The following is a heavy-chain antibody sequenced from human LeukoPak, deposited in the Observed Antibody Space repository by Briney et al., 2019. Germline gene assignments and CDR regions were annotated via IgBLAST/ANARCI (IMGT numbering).Heavy chain of an antibody. CDR2: ISSSSYYI. CDR3: AELGITMIGGV. CDR1: GFTFSSYW. D-gene: IGHD3-10*02. V-gene: IGHV3-21*01. J-gene: IGHJ6*04. Sequence: PGGSLRLSCAASGFTFSSYWMSWVGQAPGKGVEWVSSISSSSYYIYYADSVKGRFTISRDNAKNSLYLQMNSLRAEDTAVYYCAELGITMIGGVWGKGTTVTISS.